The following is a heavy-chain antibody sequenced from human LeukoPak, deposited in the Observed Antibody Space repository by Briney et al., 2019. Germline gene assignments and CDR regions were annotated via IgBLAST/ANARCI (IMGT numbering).Heavy chain of an antibody. V-gene: IGHV7-4-1*04. Sequence: GASVKVSCKASGYTFTGYYMHWVRQAPGQGLEWMGWINTNTGNPTYAQGFTGRFVFSLDTSVSMAYLQISSLKAEDTAVYYCARGGQYYYDSSGYYYPAFGYWGQGTLVTVSS. J-gene: IGHJ4*02. CDR3: ARGGQYYYDSSGYYYPAFGY. CDR1: GYTFTGYY. CDR2: INTNTGNP. D-gene: IGHD3-22*01.